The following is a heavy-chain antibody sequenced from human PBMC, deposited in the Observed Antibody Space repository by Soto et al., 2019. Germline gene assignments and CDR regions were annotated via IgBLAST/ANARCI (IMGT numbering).Heavy chain of an antibody. J-gene: IGHJ3*02. V-gene: IGHV3-48*03. Sequence: GGSLRLSCAASGFTFSSYEMNWVRQAPGKGLEWVSYISSSGSTIYYADSVKGRFTVSRDNAKNSLYLQMNSLRAEDTAVYYCARDSPFWSGYYDAFDIWGQGTMVTVSS. CDR2: ISSSGSTI. CDR3: ARDSPFWSGYYDAFDI. CDR1: GFTFSSYE. D-gene: IGHD3-3*01.